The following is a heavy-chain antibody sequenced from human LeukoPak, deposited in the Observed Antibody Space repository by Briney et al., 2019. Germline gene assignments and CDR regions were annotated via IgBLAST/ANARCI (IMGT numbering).Heavy chain of an antibody. Sequence: GGSLRLSCAASGFTFSDYYMSWIRQTPEKGLEWVATIKQDGSEIYYVDSVKGRFTISRDNAGNSLYLQMNSLRADDTAVYYCARDKIVGPTTLDYWGQGTLVTVSS. CDR3: ARDKIVGPTTLDY. V-gene: IGHV3-7*01. CDR2: IKQDGSEI. D-gene: IGHD1-26*01. J-gene: IGHJ4*02. CDR1: GFTFSDYY.